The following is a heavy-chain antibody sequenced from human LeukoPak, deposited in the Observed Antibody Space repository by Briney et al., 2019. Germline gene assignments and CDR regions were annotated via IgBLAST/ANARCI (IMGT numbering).Heavy chain of an antibody. CDR3: ARRTVGVSLGYFQY. V-gene: IGHV4-34*01. D-gene: IGHD1-26*01. CDR2: IYHTGST. CDR1: GVSFSGYY. Sequence: SETLSLTCVVYGVSFSGYYWSWIRQPPGKGLEWIGEIYHTGSTNYNPSLKSRVTISVDKSKNQFSLKLSPVTAADTAAYYCARRTVGVSLGYFQYWGQGTLVSVSS. J-gene: IGHJ1*01.